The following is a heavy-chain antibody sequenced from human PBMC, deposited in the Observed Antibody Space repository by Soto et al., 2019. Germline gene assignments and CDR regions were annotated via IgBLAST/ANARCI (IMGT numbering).Heavy chain of an antibody. J-gene: IGHJ4*02. V-gene: IGHV2-5*02. CDR2: LYWDDDK. CDR1: GFSLSASGVA. CDR3: THRHQRPYYVSSADPAHFDY. D-gene: IGHD3-22*01. Sequence: QITLKESGPPLVKPTQTLTLTCTFSGFSLSASGVAVGWIRQPPGKALEWLALLYWDDDKRYSPSLKSRLTITKDTSKKQVILTMINMDRVDTATYFCTHRHQRPYYVSSADPAHFDYWGQGTLVTGSS.